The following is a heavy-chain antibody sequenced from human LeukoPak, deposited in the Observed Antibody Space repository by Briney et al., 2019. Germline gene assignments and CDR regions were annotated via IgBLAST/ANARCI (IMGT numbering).Heavy chain of an antibody. CDR3: ARGVVDFWSGYYTRGFDY. V-gene: IGHV4-61*02. CDR2: IYTSGST. Sequence: SETLSLTCTVSAGSISSGSYDWSWIRQPAGKGLEWIVRIYTSGSTNYNPSLKSRVTISVDTSKNQFSLKLSSVTAADTAVYYCARGVVDFWSGYYTRGFDYWGQGTLVTVSS. D-gene: IGHD3-3*01. CDR1: AGSISSGSYD. J-gene: IGHJ4*02.